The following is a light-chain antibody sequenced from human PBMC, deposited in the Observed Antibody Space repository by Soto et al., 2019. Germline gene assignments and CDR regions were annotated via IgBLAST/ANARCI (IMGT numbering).Light chain of an antibody. J-gene: IGLJ3*02. V-gene: IGLV2-14*01. CDR1: NTDVGGYDR. CDR2: EVF. CDR3: ISYIPSTTTHWV. Sequence: SALTQPASVSGSPGQSITISCTGTNTDVGGYDRVSWYQHHPGKAPKMLIFEVFNRPSGISDRFSGSKSGDTASLTISGLQAEDEADYYCISYIPSTTTHWVFGGGTKLTVL.